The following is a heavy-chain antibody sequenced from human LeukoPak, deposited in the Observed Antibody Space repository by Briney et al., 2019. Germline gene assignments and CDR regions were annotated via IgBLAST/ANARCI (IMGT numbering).Heavy chain of an antibody. CDR1: GGTFSSYA. J-gene: IGHJ5*02. CDR2: ISAYNGNT. CDR3: ARAQSGYYNWFDP. Sequence: ASVKVSCKDSGGTFSSYAISWLRQAPAQGLEWMGWISAYNGNTNYAQKLQGRVTMTTDTSTSTAYVELRSRRSDDTAVYYCARAQSGYYNWFDPWGQGTLVTVSS. V-gene: IGHV1-18*01. D-gene: IGHD3-3*01.